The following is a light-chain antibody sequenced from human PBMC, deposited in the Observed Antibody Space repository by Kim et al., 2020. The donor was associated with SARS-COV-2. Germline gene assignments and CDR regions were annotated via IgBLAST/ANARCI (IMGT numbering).Light chain of an antibody. J-gene: IGKJ5*01. CDR2: GAS. V-gene: IGKV3-20*01. Sequence: PGERAPPSCRARQSVSNPSLAWYQPKPGQAPRLLIYGASRRATGIPDRFSGSGSGTDFTLTISRLEPEDFAVYYCQQYGKSLVITFGQGTRLEIK. CDR1: QSVSNPS. CDR3: QQYGKSLVIT.